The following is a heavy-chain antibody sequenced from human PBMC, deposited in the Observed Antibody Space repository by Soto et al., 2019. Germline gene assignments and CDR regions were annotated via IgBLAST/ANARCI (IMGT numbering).Heavy chain of an antibody. V-gene: IGHV3-13*01. Sequence: GGSLRLSCAASGFTFSSYHMHWVRQATGKGLEWVSAIGTAGDTYYPGSVKGRFTISRENAKNSLYLQMNSLRAGDTAVYYCARAPRSYCSGGSCYSGVVDYWGQGTLVTVSS. D-gene: IGHD2-15*01. CDR2: IGTAGDT. J-gene: IGHJ4*02. CDR3: ARAPRSYCSGGSCYSGVVDY. CDR1: GFTFSSYH.